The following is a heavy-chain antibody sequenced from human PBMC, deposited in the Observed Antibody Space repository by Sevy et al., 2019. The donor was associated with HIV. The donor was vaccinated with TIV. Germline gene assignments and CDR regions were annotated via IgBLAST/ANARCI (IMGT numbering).Heavy chain of an antibody. D-gene: IGHD2-15*01. CDR3: AKFVVEVAATRNYYHGMDV. J-gene: IGHJ6*02. CDR1: GFTFSSYA. V-gene: IGHV3-23*01. CDR2: ISGSGGSK. Sequence: GGSLRLSCAASGFTFSSYAMSWVRQAPGKGLEWVSAISGSGGSKYYADSVKGRFTISRDNSKNTLYLQMNSLRAEDTAVYYGAKFVVEVAATRNYYHGMDVWGQGTTVTVSS.